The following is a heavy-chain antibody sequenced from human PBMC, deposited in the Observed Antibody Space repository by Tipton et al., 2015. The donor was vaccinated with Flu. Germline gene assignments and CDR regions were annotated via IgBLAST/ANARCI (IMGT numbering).Heavy chain of an antibody. J-gene: IGHJ3*02. CDR1: GDSISSYY. D-gene: IGHD3-22*01. CDR3: ARVSGYYDSSGTRNDAFDI. Sequence: TLSLTCTVSGDSISSYYWSWIRQPPGKGLEWIGYIYYSGSTNYNPSLKSRVTISVDTSKNQFSLKLSSVTAADTAVYYCARVSGYYDSSGTRNDAFDIWGQGTMVTVSS. V-gene: IGHV4-59*01. CDR2: IYYSGST.